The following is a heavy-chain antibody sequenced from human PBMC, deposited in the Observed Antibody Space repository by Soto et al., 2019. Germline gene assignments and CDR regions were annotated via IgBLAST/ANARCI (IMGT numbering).Heavy chain of an antibody. CDR3: VSKLGPYYYGLDV. J-gene: IGHJ6*02. D-gene: IGHD3-16*01. CDR2: IYHTGIA. V-gene: IGHV4-4*02. Sequence: SETLSLTCTVYGDSITNNRWWSWVRQPPGKGPELIGEIYHTGIANYNPSLESRVAFSVDKSKNQFSLSLTSVTAADTAVYYCVSKLGPYYYGLDVWGQGTTVTVSS. CDR1: GDSITNNRW.